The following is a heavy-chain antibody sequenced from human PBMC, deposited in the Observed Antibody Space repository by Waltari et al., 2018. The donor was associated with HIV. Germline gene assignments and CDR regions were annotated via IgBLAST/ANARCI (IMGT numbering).Heavy chain of an antibody. CDR3: GRVDPYDGGTFDV. CDR2: VSHRGAT. J-gene: IGHJ3*01. Sequence: QVRLVQWGAGLLKPSETPSVTCAGYNVRFHDFYWVWMRQAPGKGPEWIGEVSHRGATNYNPSLKSRVTLEVDISMYHFSLKLKSVIDADTATYYCGRVDPYDGGTFDVWSQGSNVLVSS. D-gene: IGHD3-16*01. V-gene: IGHV4-34*01. CDR1: NVRFHDFY.